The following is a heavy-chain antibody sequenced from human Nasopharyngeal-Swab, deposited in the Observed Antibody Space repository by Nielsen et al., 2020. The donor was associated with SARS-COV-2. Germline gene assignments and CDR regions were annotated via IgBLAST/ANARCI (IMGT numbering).Heavy chain of an antibody. CDR1: GGSISSSSYY. V-gene: IGHV4-39*07. CDR2: IYYSGST. J-gene: IGHJ6*02. CDR3: ARDASITIFGVVTSYGMDV. D-gene: IGHD3-3*01. Sequence: SETLSLTCTVSGGSISSSSYYWGWIRQPPGKGLEWIGSIYYSGSTYYNPSLKSRVTISVDTSKNQFSLKLSSVTAADTAVYYCARDASITIFGVVTSYGMDVWGQGTTVTVSS.